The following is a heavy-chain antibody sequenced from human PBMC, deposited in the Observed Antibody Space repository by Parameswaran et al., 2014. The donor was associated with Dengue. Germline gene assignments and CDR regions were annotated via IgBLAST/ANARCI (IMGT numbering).Heavy chain of an antibody. D-gene: IGHD3-3*01. CDR2: IYYSGST. V-gene: IGHV4-39*01. CDR3: ARNVLGYYDFWSGYYRCGWFDP. Sequence: WIRQPPGKGLEWIGSIYYSGSTYYNPSLKSRVTISVDTSKNQFSLKLSSVTAADTAVYYCARNVLGYYDFWSGYYRCGWFDPWGQGTLVTVSS. J-gene: IGHJ5*02.